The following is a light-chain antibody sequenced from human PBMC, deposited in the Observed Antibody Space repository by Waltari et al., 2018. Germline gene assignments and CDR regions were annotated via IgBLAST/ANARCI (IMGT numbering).Light chain of an antibody. Sequence: QCALTQPASVSGSPGQSITISCPGTSSDVGPYNLVSWYQQHPGKAPKLMIYEATKRPSGVSNRFSGSKSGNTASLTISGLQAEDEADYYCSSYAGNCNLVVFGGGTKLTVL. CDR2: EAT. J-gene: IGLJ2*01. V-gene: IGLV2-23*01. CDR3: SSYAGNCNLVV. CDR1: SSDVGPYNL.